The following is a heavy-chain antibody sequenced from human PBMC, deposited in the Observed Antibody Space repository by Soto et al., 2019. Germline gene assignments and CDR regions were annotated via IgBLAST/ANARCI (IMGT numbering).Heavy chain of an antibody. CDR3: ARMYYDFWSGSGDYYGMDV. CDR2: IYYSGST. D-gene: IGHD3-3*01. Sequence: PSETLSLTCTVSGGSISSGGYYWSWIRQHPGKSLEWIGYIYYSGSTYYNPSLKSRVTISVDTSKNQFSLKLSSVTAADTAVYYCARMYYDFWSGSGDYYGMDVWGQGTTVTVSS. CDR1: GGSISSGGYY. J-gene: IGHJ6*02. V-gene: IGHV4-31*03.